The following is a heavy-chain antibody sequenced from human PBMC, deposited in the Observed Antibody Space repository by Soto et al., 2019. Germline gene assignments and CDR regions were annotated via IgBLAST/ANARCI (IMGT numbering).Heavy chain of an antibody. CDR3: ARGDRGGSGSPASYYYSGLDV. CDR1: GFTFNSYV. D-gene: IGHD3-10*01. J-gene: IGHJ6*02. Sequence: ESGGDLVQPGGSLRLSCAASGFTFNSYVMSWVRQAPGKGLEWVSSVSAGGDMTYYSDSVKGRFTISRDNSNNALFLQMNSLRIEDTALYYCARGDRGGSGSPASYYYSGLDVWGQGTTVTVS. CDR2: VSAGGDMT. V-gene: IGHV3-23*01.